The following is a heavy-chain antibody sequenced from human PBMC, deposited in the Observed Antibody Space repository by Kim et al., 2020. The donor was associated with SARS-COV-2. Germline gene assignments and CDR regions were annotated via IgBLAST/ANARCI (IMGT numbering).Heavy chain of an antibody. CDR2: IYYSGST. CDR3: ARDGEDSSSFASDF. D-gene: IGHD6-6*01. V-gene: IGHV4-31*01. Sequence: SETLSLTCTVSGDSISSGGYYWSWIRQHPGKGLEWIGYIYYSGSTYYNPFLKSLVTISVDTSKNQFSLKQSSVTAADTVVYYCARDGEDSSSFASDFWG. CDR1: GDSISSGGYY. J-gene: IGHJ3*01.